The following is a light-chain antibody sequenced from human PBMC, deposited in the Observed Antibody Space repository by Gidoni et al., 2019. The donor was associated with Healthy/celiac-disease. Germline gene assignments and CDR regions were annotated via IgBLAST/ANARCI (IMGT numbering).Light chain of an antibody. Sequence: QSALTQPASASGSPGQSITISCTGTSRDVGSYNLVSWYQQHPGKAPKLMIYEGSKRPSGVSNRFSGSKSGNTASLTISGLQAEDEADYYCCSYAGSSTLYVFGTGTKVTVL. CDR1: SRDVGSYNL. CDR3: CSYAGSSTLYV. CDR2: EGS. J-gene: IGLJ1*01. V-gene: IGLV2-23*01.